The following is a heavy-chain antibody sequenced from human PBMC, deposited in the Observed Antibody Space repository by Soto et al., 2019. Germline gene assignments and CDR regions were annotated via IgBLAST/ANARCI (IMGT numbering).Heavy chain of an antibody. D-gene: IGHD3-22*01. V-gene: IGHV3-9*01. CDR2: ISWNSGTL. Sequence: PGGSLRLSCAASGFTFSSYAMHWVRQAPGKGLEWVSGISWNSGTLGYADSVKGRFTISRDNAKNSLYLQMNSLRAEDTALYYCAKDMYSSHHYGMDVWGQGTTVTVSS. CDR3: AKDMYSSHHYGMDV. J-gene: IGHJ6*02. CDR1: GFTFSSYA.